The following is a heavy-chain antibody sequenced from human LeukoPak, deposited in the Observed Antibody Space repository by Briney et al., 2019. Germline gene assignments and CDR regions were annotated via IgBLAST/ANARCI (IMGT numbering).Heavy chain of an antibody. CDR1: GFTFSTYG. Sequence: GGSLRLSCAASGFTFSTYGMNWVRQAPGKGLEWVSAVSGSGSTIYYARSVKGRFTISRDNAKNSLYLQMNSLRAEDTAVYYCAREARGYSGYSHWGQGTLVTVSS. CDR2: VSGSGSTI. CDR3: AREARGYSGYSH. V-gene: IGHV3-21*01. J-gene: IGHJ4*02. D-gene: IGHD5-12*01.